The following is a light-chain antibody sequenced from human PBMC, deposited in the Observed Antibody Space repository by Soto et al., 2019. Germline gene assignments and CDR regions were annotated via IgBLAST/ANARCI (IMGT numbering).Light chain of an antibody. CDR3: QQFGSSPIT. Sequence: EIVLTQSPGTLSLSPGERATLSCRTSQTVSSTYFAWYQQRPGLAPRLLFSDASTRATGIPDRFSCSGSGREFTLTIGRLEPEDSAVYYCQQFGSSPITFGQGTRLEMK. V-gene: IGKV3-20*01. CDR1: QTVSSTY. J-gene: IGKJ5*01. CDR2: DAS.